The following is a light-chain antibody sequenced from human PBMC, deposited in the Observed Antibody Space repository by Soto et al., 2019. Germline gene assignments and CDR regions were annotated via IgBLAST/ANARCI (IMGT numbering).Light chain of an antibody. Sequence: QPVLTQPPSVSGAPGQRVTISCPGAASKIGAGYDVHWYQQLPGTAPKLLIYGNSNRPSGVPDRFSGSKSGTSASLAITGLRAEDEADYYCQSYDSSLSGWVFGGGTKLTVL. CDR3: QSYDSSLSGWV. CDR1: ASKIGAGYD. CDR2: GNS. J-gene: IGLJ3*02. V-gene: IGLV1-40*01.